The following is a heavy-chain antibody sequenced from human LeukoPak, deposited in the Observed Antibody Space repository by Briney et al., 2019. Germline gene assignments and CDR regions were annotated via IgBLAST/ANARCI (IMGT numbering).Heavy chain of an antibody. D-gene: IGHD2-15*01. Sequence: GGSLRLSCAASGFTFSSYSMNWVRQAPGKGLEWVSSISSSSSYIYYADSVKGRFTISRDNANNSLYLQMNSLRAEDTAVYYCARVKVVVAATYFDYWGQGTLVTVSS. J-gene: IGHJ4*02. CDR1: GFTFSSYS. CDR2: ISSSSSYI. CDR3: ARVKVVVAATYFDY. V-gene: IGHV3-21*01.